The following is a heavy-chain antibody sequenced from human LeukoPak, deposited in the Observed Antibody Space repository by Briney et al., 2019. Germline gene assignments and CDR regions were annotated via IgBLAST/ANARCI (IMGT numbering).Heavy chain of an antibody. D-gene: IGHD1-26*01. J-gene: IGHJ6*03. CDR3: ARDPGSGKHSYYMDV. CDR1: GFTFSSYG. V-gene: IGHV3-30*02. Sequence: GGSLRLSRAASGFTFSSYGMHWVRQTPGKGLEWVAFLRSNGNNEFYGDSLQGRFTISRDNSRSTLYLQMTSLRADDTAVYFCARDPGSGKHSYYMDVWGRGTAVTVSS. CDR2: LRSNGNNE.